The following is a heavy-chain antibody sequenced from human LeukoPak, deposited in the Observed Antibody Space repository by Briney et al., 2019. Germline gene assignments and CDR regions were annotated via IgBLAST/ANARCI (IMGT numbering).Heavy chain of an antibody. J-gene: IGHJ4*02. Sequence: ASVNVSYKSSGYTFTIYGISWVRQAPGQGLEWMGWISAYNGNTNYAQKLQGRVTMTTDTSTSTAYMELRSLRSDDTAVYYCAREFKVVVAATPVRVWHRDFDYWGQGTLVTVSS. D-gene: IGHD2-15*01. CDR1: GYTFTIYG. CDR2: ISAYNGNT. CDR3: AREFKVVVAATPVRVWHRDFDY. V-gene: IGHV1-18*01.